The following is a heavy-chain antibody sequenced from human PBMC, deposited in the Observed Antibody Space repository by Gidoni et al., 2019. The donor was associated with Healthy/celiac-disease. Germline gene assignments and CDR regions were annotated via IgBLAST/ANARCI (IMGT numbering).Heavy chain of an antibody. V-gene: IGHV3-21*01. D-gene: IGHD3-9*01. CDR3: ARGRVLRYFDWLSGDAFDI. J-gene: IGHJ3*02. Sequence: EVQLVESGGGLVKPGGPLRLSCAASGFTFRAFSIHWVRQAPGKGLEWVSSSSSSSSYIYYADSVKGRFTISRDNAKNSLYLQMNSLRAEDTAVYYCARGRVLRYFDWLSGDAFDIWGQGTMVTVSS. CDR2: SSSSSSYI. CDR1: GFTFRAFS.